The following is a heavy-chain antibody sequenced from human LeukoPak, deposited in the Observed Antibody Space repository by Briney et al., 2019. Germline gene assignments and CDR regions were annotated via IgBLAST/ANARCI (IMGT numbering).Heavy chain of an antibody. D-gene: IGHD3-3*01. J-gene: IGHJ5*02. CDR3: ARVAWYDFWSGYPSSWFDP. CDR2: IYYSGST. V-gene: IGHV4-59*01. CDR1: GGSISSYY. Sequence: SETLSLTCTVFGGSISSYYWSWIRQPPGKGLEWIGYIYYSGSTNYNPSLKSRVTISVDTSKNQFSLKLSSVTAADTAVYYCARVAWYDFWSGYPSSWFDPWGQGTLVTVSS.